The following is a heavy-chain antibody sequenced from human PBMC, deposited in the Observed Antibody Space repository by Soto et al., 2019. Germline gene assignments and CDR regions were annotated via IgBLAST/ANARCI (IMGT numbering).Heavy chain of an antibody. CDR3: ARHPRKNIVLMVYALRHGMDV. D-gene: IGHD2-8*01. CDR2: IDPSDSYT. CDR1: GYSFTSYW. J-gene: IGHJ6*02. Sequence: PGESLKISCKGSGYSFTSYWISWVRQMPGKGLEWMGRIDPSDSYTNYSPSFQGHVTISADKSISTAYLQWSSLKASDTAMYYCARHPRKNIVLMVYALRHGMDVWGQGTTVTVSS. V-gene: IGHV5-10-1*01.